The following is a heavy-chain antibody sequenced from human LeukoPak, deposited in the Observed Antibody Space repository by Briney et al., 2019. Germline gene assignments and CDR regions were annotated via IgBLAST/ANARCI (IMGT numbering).Heavy chain of an antibody. D-gene: IGHD1-26*01. J-gene: IGHJ6*03. CDR3: AKDAVGATDYYYYYMDV. V-gene: IGHV3-9*01. Sequence: GRSLRLSCAASGFTFDDYAMHWVRHAPGKGLEWVSGISWNSGSIAYADSVKGRFTISRDNAKNSLYLQMNSLRAEDTALYYCAKDAVGATDYYYYYMDVWGKGATVTVSS. CDR2: ISWNSGSI. CDR1: GFTFDDYA.